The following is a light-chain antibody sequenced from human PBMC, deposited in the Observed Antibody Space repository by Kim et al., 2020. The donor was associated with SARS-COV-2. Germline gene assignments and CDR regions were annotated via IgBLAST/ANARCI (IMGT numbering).Light chain of an antibody. CDR1: SSVVGGYNY. J-gene: IGLJ2*01. V-gene: IGLV2-14*04. CDR2: DVS. CDR3: SSYTSSSTVV. Sequence: GQSITIACPGTSSVVGGYNYVSWYQQHPGKAPKLMIYDVSKRPSGGSNRFSGSKSGNTASLTISGLQAEDEADYYCSSYTSSSTVVFGGGTQLTVL.